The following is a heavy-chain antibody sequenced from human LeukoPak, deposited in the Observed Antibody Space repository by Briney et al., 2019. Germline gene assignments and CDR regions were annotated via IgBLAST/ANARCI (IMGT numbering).Heavy chain of an antibody. D-gene: IGHD3-10*01. CDR3: ARDRRITMVRGVITPNWFDP. J-gene: IGHJ5*02. V-gene: IGHV3-30*04. Sequence: PGRSLRLSCAASGFTFSSYAMHWVRQAPGKGLEWVAVISYDGSNKYYADSVKGRFTISRDNSKNTLYLQMNSLRAEDTAVYYCARDRRITMVRGVITPNWFDPWGQGTLVTVSS. CDR2: ISYDGSNK. CDR1: GFTFSSYA.